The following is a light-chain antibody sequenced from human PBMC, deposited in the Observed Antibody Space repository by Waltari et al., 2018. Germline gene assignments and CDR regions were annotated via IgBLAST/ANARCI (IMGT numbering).Light chain of an antibody. CDR1: GSDIGGNKY. CDR2: DVT. CDR3: SSYATTRVI. J-gene: IGLJ2*01. Sequence: QSALTQPASVSGTPGQSITISCSGTGSDIGGNKYVSWYQQHPGEAPKVIIYDVTRRTSGVSDRFSGSKSGNTAFLTISGLQAEDEADYYCSSYATTRVIFGGGTKVTVL. V-gene: IGLV2-14*03.